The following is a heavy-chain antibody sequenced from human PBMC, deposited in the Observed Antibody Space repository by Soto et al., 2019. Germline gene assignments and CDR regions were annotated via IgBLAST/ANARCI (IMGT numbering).Heavy chain of an antibody. Sequence: QVQLVESGGGVVQPGRSLRLSCAASGFTFSSYGMHWVRQAPGKGLEWVAVIWYDGSNKYYADSVKGRFTISRDNSKNTLYLQMNSLRAEDTAVYYCARDVLYCSGGSCYEWGAYYYYYGMDVWGQGTTVTVSS. CDR1: GFTFSSYG. CDR3: ARDVLYCSGGSCYEWGAYYYYYGMDV. CDR2: IWYDGSNK. D-gene: IGHD2-15*01. V-gene: IGHV3-33*01. J-gene: IGHJ6*02.